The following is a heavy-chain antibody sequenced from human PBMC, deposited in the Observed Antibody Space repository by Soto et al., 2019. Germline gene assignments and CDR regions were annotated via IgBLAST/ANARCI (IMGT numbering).Heavy chain of an antibody. CDR2: IYWDDDK. J-gene: IGHJ4*02. CDR3: AHFVDFWSGVSYSYYFDY. V-gene: IGHV2-5*02. D-gene: IGHD3-3*01. Sequence: SGPTLVNPTQTLTLTCTFSGFSLSTSGVGVGWIRQPPGKALEWLALIYWDDDKRYSPSLKSRLTITKDTSKNQVVLTMTNMDPVDTATYYCAHFVDFWSGVSYSYYFDYWGQGTLVTVSS. CDR1: GFSLSTSGVG.